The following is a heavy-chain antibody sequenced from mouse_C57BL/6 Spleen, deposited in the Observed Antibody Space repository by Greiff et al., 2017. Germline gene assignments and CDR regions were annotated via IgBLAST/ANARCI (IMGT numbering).Heavy chain of an antibody. J-gene: IGHJ3*01. CDR2: IDPENGDT. CDR1: GFNIKDDY. Sequence: EVKLMESGAELVRPGASVKLSCTASGFNIKDDYMHWVKQRPEQGLEWIGWIDPENGDTEYASKFQGKATITADTSSNTAYLQLSSLTSEDTAVYYCTTWGLLYWGQGTLVTVSA. CDR3: TTWGLLY. V-gene: IGHV14-4*01. D-gene: IGHD2-3*01.